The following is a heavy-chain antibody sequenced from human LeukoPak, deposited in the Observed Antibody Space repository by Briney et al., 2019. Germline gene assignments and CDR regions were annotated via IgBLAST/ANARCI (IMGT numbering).Heavy chain of an antibody. V-gene: IGHV3-33*01. J-gene: IGHJ4*02. D-gene: IGHD6-13*01. Sequence: AGGSLRLSCAASGFTFTNYGMHWVRQAPGKGLEWVALLWYDGSKGYYADSVKGRFTISRDNSINTLYLQMNSLRGEDTAVYYCARDLGYSSPDYWGQGTLVTVSS. CDR2: LWYDGSKG. CDR1: GFTFTNYG. CDR3: ARDLGYSSPDY.